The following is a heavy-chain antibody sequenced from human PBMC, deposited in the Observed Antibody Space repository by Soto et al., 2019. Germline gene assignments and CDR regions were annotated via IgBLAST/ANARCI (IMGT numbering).Heavy chain of an antibody. CDR3: ATAEVDY. CDR1: GFTFANHW. J-gene: IGHJ4*02. Sequence: PGGSLRLSCAVSGFTFANHWMHWVRQAPGKGLEWVSRMNSDGSTTDYADSVKGRFTVSRDNAKNTLYLQMNSLRAEDTAVYYCATAEVDYWGPGTLVIVSS. V-gene: IGHV3-74*01. CDR2: MNSDGSTT.